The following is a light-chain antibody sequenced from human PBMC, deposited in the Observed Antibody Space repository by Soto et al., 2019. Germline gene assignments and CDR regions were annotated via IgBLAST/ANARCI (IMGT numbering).Light chain of an antibody. V-gene: IGKV3D-15*01. J-gene: IGKJ5*01. Sequence: EIVLSQSPVTLSLSPGERATLSCRASQSVSSNLAWYQQKPGQAPRLLIYGASTRATGIPARFSGSGSGTEFTLTISSLQSEDFAVYYCEQYNNWFSITFGQGTRLEI. CDR3: EQYNNWFSIT. CDR1: QSVSSN. CDR2: GAS.